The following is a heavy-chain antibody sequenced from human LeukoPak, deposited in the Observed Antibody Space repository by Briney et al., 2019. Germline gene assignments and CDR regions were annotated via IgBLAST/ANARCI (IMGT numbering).Heavy chain of an antibody. D-gene: IGHD3-9*01. J-gene: IGHJ4*02. CDR2: IYPGDSDT. CDR1: GYSFTSYW. V-gene: IGHV5-51*01. Sequence: GESLKISRKGSGYSFTSYWIGWVRQLPGKGLEWMGIIYPGDSDTRYSPSFQGQVTISADKSISTAYLQWSSLKASDTAMYYCARRYFVRRGHYYFDYWGQGTLVTVSS. CDR3: ARRYFVRRGHYYFDY.